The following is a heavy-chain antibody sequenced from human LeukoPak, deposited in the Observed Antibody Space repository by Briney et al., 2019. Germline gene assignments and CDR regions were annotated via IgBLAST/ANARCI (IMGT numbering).Heavy chain of an antibody. J-gene: IGHJ6*02. Sequence: GASVTVSFTASGGTFSIYAISWVRQAPGQGQEWMGRIIPILGIANYAQKFQGRVTITADKSTSNAYMELSSLRSEDTAVYYCARAAYCSSTSCSLNYYYYYGMDVWGQGTTVTVSS. CDR2: IIPILGIA. V-gene: IGHV1-69*04. CDR1: GGTFSIYA. CDR3: ARAAYCSSTSCSLNYYYYYGMDV. D-gene: IGHD2-2*01.